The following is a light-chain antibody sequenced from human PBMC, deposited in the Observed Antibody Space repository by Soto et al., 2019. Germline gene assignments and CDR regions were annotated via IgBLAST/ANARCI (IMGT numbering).Light chain of an antibody. Sequence: QSALTQPASVSGSPGQSITISCTGTSNDVGGHKYVSWYQQHPGKAPKLIIYEVTNRPSGVSDRFSGSKSGNTASLTISGLQADDEADYYCSSYTIRSTVVFGVWTKLTFL. CDR1: SNDVGGHKY. V-gene: IGLV2-14*01. CDR3: SSYTIRSTVV. J-gene: IGLJ2*01. CDR2: EVT.